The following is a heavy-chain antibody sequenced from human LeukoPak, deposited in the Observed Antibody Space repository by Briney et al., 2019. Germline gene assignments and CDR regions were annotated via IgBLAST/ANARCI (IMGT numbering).Heavy chain of an antibody. CDR2: MNPNSGNT. D-gene: IGHD2-2*01. CDR3: ARYCSSTSAFDI. J-gene: IGHJ3*02. CDR1: GYTFTSYD. Sequence: ASVKVSCKASGYTFTSYDINWVRQATGQGLEWMGWMNPNSGNTGYAQKFQGRVTITRNTSISTAYMELSSLRSEDTAVYYCARYCSSTSAFDIWGQGTMVTVSS. V-gene: IGHV1-8*03.